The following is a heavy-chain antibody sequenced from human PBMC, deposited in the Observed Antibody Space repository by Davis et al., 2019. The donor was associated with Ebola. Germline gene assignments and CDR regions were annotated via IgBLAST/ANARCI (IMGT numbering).Heavy chain of an antibody. CDR1: GGSISRSNW. CDR3: VRGWPSSVTTDFYAMDA. CDR2: IYHSGNA. Sequence: MPSETLSLTCAVSGGSISRSNWWSWTRQPPGQGLEWIGYIYHSGNAYYSPSLKSRVTISVDTSKNQFSLRVRSVTAADTAVYYCVRGWPSSVTTDFYAMDAWGKGTTVIVSS. V-gene: IGHV4-30-4*01. J-gene: IGHJ6*04. D-gene: IGHD4-17*01.